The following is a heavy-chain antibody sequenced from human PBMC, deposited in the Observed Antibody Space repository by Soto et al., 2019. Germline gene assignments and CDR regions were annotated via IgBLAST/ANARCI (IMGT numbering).Heavy chain of an antibody. V-gene: IGHV6-1*01. Sequence: SQTLSLTCAISGDSLSSNSAAWNWIRQSPSRGLEWLGRTYYRSKWHNDYAVSMISRITINPDTSKNQFSLQLKSVTPEDTAGYYCARIVGGSSDYWGQGTQVTVSS. CDR2: TYYRSKWHN. CDR3: ARIVGGSSDY. D-gene: IGHD1-26*01. J-gene: IGHJ4*02. CDR1: GDSLSSNSAA.